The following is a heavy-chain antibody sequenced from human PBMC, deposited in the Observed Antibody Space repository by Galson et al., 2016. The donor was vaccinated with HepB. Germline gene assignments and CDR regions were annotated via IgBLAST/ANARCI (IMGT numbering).Heavy chain of an antibody. D-gene: IGHD6-19*01. CDR1: GYTFTSYG. CDR3: ARTGITVAGISFDS. V-gene: IGHV1-18*04. Sequence: SVKVSCKASGYTFTSYGFSWVRQAPGQGLEWMGWISTYSGNTNYVQKLQGRVTMTTDTSTSTAYMELRSLRSDDTAVYYCARTGITVAGISFDSWGQGTLVTVSS. CDR2: ISTYSGNT. J-gene: IGHJ4*02.